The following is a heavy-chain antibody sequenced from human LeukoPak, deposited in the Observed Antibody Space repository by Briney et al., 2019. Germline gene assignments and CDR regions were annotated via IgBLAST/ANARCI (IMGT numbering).Heavy chain of an antibody. CDR3: AREPVGAKPGYFDY. D-gene: IGHD1-26*01. CDR2: IRYDGSNK. Sequence: GGSLRLSCAASGFTFSSYGMHWVRQAPGKGLEWVAFIRYDGSNKYYADSVKGRFTISRDNSKNTLYLQMNSLRAEDTAVYYCAREPVGAKPGYFDYWGQGTLVTVSS. J-gene: IGHJ4*02. V-gene: IGHV3-30*02. CDR1: GFTFSSYG.